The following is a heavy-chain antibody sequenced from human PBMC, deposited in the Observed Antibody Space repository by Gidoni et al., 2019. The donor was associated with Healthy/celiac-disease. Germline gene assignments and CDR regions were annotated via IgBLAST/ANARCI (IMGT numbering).Heavy chain of an antibody. CDR3: ARGLRGITIFGVVTDNWFDP. V-gene: IGHV4-34*01. Sequence: QVQLQQWGAGLLKPSETLSLTCAVYGGSFSGYYGSGIRQPPGKGLEWIGEINHSGSTNYNPSLKSRVTISVDTSKNQFSLKLSSVTAADTAVYYCARGLRGITIFGVVTDNWFDPWGQGTLVTVSS. J-gene: IGHJ5*02. CDR1: GGSFSGYY. CDR2: INHSGST. D-gene: IGHD3-3*01.